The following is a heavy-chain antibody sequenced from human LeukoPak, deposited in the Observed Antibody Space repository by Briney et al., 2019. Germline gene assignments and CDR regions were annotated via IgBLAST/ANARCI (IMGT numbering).Heavy chain of an antibody. CDR1: GGTFSSYA. V-gene: IGHV1-69*13. CDR2: IIPIFGTA. D-gene: IGHD3-10*01. J-gene: IGHJ4*02. CDR3: AHYYYGSGSRLGY. Sequence: SVKVSCKASGGTFSSYAISWVRQAPGQGLEWMGGIIPIFGTANYAQKFQGRVTITAGESTSTAYMELSSLRSEDTAVYYCAHYYYGSGSRLGYWGQGTLVTVSS.